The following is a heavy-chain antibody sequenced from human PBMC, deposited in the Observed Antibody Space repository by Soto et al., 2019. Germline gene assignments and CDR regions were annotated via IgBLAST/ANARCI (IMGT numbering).Heavy chain of an antibody. CDR1: GYTFTGYY. Sequence: ASVKVSCKTSGYTFTGYYMHWMRQAPGQGLEWMGWINANSGGTKYAQKFQGRVTMTRDTSISTAYMDLSRLTSDDTAMYYCARAGLTTLELATTFWGQGTLVTV. J-gene: IGHJ4*02. CDR3: ARAGLTTLELATTF. V-gene: IGHV1-2*02. CDR2: INANSGGT. D-gene: IGHD1-1*01.